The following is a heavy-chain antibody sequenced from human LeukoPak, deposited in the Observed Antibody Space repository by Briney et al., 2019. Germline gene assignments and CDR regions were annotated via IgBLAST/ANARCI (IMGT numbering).Heavy chain of an antibody. Sequence: PSETLSLTCAVYGGSFSGYYWSWIRQPPGKGLEWIGEINHSGSTNYNPSLKSRVTISVDTSKNQFSLKLSSVTAADTAVYYCARQKQQLRSINFDYWGQGTLVTVSS. CDR2: INHSGST. J-gene: IGHJ4*02. V-gene: IGHV4-34*01. D-gene: IGHD6-13*01. CDR3: ARQKQQLRSINFDY. CDR1: GGSFSGYY.